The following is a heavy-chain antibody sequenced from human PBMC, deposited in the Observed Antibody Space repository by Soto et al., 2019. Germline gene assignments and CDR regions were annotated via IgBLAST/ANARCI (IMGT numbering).Heavy chain of an antibody. CDR3: AKSFASSYRDCDY. D-gene: IGHD3-16*02. Sequence: QVQLVESGGGVVQPGRSLRLSCAASGFTFSNYGMYWVRQAPGKGLEWVAIISYDGINKFYVDSVKGRFTISRDDSKNTLYLQMNSLRAEGTAVYYCAKSFASSYRDCDYWGQGTLVTVSS. CDR1: GFTFSNYG. J-gene: IGHJ4*02. CDR2: ISYDGINK. V-gene: IGHV3-30*18.